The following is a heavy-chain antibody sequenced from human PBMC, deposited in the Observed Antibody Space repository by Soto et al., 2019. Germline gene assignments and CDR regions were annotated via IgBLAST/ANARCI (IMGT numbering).Heavy chain of an antibody. CDR1: GFSLSTSGVG. CDR3: AQLPVVTRRSYDVGLDV. V-gene: IGHV2-5*02. Sequence: QITLKESDPTLVKPTQTLTLTCTFSGFSLSTSGVGVGWIRQPPGKALEWLALIYWDDDKRYSPSLKSRLTSTKDTSKNHVVLTITNTDPVETATYSCAQLPVVTRRSYDVGLDVWGHGTTVTVSS. CDR2: IYWDDDK. J-gene: IGHJ6*02. D-gene: IGHD2-21*02.